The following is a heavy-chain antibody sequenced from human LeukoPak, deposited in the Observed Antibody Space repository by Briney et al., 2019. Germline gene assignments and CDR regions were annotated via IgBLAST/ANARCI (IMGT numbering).Heavy chain of an antibody. CDR2: IYYSGST. CDR1: GGSISSYY. D-gene: IGHD3-16*01. CDR3: ARGDPSTGEYNWFDP. J-gene: IGHJ5*02. Sequence: SSETLSLTCTVSGGSISSYYWSWIRQPPGKGLEWIGYIYYSGSTNYNPSLKSRVTISVDTSKNQFSLKLSSVTAADTAVYYCARGDPSTGEYNWFDPWGQGTLVTVSS. V-gene: IGHV4-59*01.